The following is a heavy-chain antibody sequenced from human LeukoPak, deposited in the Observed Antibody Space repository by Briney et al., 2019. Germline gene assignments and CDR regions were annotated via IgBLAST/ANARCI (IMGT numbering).Heavy chain of an antibody. J-gene: IGHJ4*02. CDR2: INHSGST. CDR1: GGSFSGYY. Sequence: SQTLSLTCAVYGGSFSGYYWGWIRQPPGKGLEWIGEINHSGSTNYNPSLKSRVTISVDTSKNQFSLKLSSVTAADTAVYYCARGRYDILTGFFDYWGQGTLVTVSS. CDR3: ARGRYDILTGFFDY. D-gene: IGHD3-9*01. V-gene: IGHV4-34*01.